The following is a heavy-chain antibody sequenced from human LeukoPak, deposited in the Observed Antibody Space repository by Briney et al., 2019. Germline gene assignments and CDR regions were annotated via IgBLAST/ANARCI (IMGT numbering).Heavy chain of an antibody. Sequence: ASVKVSCKASGYTFTGYYMHWVRQAPGQGLEWMGWINPNSGGTNYAQKFQGRVTMTRDTSISTAYMELSRLRSDDTAVYYCARDLPPQYYDFWSGYSQGFDYWGQGTLVTVSS. J-gene: IGHJ4*02. D-gene: IGHD3-3*01. V-gene: IGHV1-2*02. CDR1: GYTFTGYY. CDR2: INPNSGGT. CDR3: ARDLPPQYYDFWSGYSQGFDY.